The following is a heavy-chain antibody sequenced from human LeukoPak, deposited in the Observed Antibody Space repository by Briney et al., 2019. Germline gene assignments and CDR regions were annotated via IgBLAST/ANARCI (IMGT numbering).Heavy chain of an antibody. CDR1: GFTFSSYS. D-gene: IGHD3-22*01. CDR2: ISGGGGDT. V-gene: IGHV3-23*01. J-gene: IGHJ4*02. Sequence: GGSLRLSCAASGFTFSSYSMNWVRQAPGKGLEWVSAISGGGGDTYYADSVKGRFTISRDNSKNTLYLQMNSLRAEDTAVYYCARSYSSGYYRFDYWGQGILVTVSS. CDR3: ARSYSSGYYRFDY.